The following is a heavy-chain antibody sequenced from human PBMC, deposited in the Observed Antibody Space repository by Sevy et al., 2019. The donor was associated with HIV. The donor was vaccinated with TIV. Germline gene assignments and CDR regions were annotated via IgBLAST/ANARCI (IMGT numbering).Heavy chain of an antibody. CDR1: RFTFSDYA. Sequence: GGSLRLSCAASRFTFSDYALHWVRQAPDKGLEWVAVISYDGDNRSYGDSVKGRFTISRDNSKNTLFLQMNSLGVEDTAVYYCARGGTYYGSGTFSASDYWGQGTLVTVSS. CDR2: ISYDGDNR. J-gene: IGHJ4*02. D-gene: IGHD3-10*01. CDR3: ARGGTYYGSGTFSASDY. V-gene: IGHV3-30-3*01.